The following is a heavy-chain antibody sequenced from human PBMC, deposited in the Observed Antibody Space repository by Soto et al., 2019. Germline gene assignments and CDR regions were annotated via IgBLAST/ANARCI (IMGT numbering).Heavy chain of an antibody. CDR1: GYTFSSHG. CDR3: ARVGLGISYYHGMDV. CDR2: ISAYNGNT. J-gene: IGHJ6*02. V-gene: IGHV1-18*01. Sequence: ASVKVSCKASGYTFSSHGISWVRQAPGQGLEWMGWISAYNGNTDYAQRLQGRFTMTTDTSTSTGYMELRSLRSDDTAMYYCARVGLGISYYHGMDVWGQGTTVTVSS. D-gene: IGHD3-10*01.